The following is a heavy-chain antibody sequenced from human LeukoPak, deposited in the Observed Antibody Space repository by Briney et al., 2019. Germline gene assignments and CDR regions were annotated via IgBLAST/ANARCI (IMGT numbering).Heavy chain of an antibody. CDR2: INHSGST. CDR1: GGSFSGYY. J-gene: IGHJ3*02. Sequence: SETLSLTCAVYGGSFSGYYWSWIRQPPGKGLEWIGEINHSGSTNYNPSLKSRVTISVDTSKNQFSLKLSSVTAADTAVYYCARGSMAYCGGDCYPDAFDIWGQGTMVTVSS. V-gene: IGHV4-34*01. D-gene: IGHD2-21*02. CDR3: ARGSMAYCGGDCYPDAFDI.